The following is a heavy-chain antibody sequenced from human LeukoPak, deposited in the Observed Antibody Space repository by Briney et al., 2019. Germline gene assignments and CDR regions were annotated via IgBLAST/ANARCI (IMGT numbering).Heavy chain of an antibody. J-gene: IGHJ4*02. CDR2: ISSSSSYI. V-gene: IGHV3-21*01. CDR1: GFTFSSYS. D-gene: IGHD1-26*01. Sequence: PGGSLRLSCAASGFTFSSYSMNWVRQAPGKGLQWVSSISSSSSYIYYADSVKGRFTISRDNAKNSLYLQMKSLRVEDTAVYYCARSKIVGATTGGFDYWGQGTLVTASS. CDR3: ARSKIVGATTGGFDY.